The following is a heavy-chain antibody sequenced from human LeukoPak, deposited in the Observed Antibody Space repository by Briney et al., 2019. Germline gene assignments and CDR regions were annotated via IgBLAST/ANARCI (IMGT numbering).Heavy chain of an antibody. CDR1: GGTFSSYA. D-gene: IGHD6-19*01. J-gene: IGHJ4*02. CDR3: ARISSSGWYRGSVGPKQSFDY. Sequence: GASVKVSCKASGGTFSSYAISWVRQAPGQGLEWMGIINPSGGSTSYAQKFQGRVTMTRDTSTSTVYMELSSLRSEDTAVYYCARISSSGWYRGSVGPKQSFDYWGQGTLVTVSS. V-gene: IGHV1-46*01. CDR2: INPSGGST.